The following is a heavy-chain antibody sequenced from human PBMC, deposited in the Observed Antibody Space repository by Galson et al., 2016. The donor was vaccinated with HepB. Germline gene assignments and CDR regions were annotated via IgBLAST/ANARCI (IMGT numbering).Heavy chain of an antibody. V-gene: IGHV3-74*01. CDR2: IDNDGSST. D-gene: IGHD3-22*01. CDR3: ARESKAAVVIEY. J-gene: IGHJ4*02. Sequence: SLRLSCAASGFTFSSYWMHWVRQAPGKGLVWVSRIDNDGSSTTYADSVKGRFTISGDNAKNTLYLQMNSLRAEDRAVYYCARESKAAVVIEYWGQGTLVTVSS. CDR1: GFTFSSYW.